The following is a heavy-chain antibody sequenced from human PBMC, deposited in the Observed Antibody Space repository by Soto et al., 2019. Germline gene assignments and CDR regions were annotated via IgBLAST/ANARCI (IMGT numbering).Heavy chain of an antibody. J-gene: IGHJ5*01. D-gene: IGHD6-25*01. CDR2: VHYRGST. CDR3: ARVRDSGCHDS. V-gene: IGHV4-59*01. Sequence: QVQLQESGPGLMKPSETLSLTCTVSGGSISGYYWSWIRQSPGKGPEWIGYVHYRGSTQYNPSLTTRFTISVDTSKNQFSLNLNSVTAADTAMYYCARVRDSGCHDSWGQGTLVTVSS. CDR1: GGSISGYY.